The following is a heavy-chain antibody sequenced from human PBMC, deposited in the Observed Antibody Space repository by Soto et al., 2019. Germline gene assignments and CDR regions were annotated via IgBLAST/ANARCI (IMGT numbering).Heavy chain of an antibody. D-gene: IGHD4-17*01. Sequence: QVQLQESGPGLVRPSETLSLTCTVSGGSISSYYWSWIRQPPGKGLEWIGYIYYSGSANYNPSLKSRLTISVDTSKNQFSLTLSSAPAADTAVYYCARNYGGNVDYWGQGTLVTVSS. CDR2: IYYSGSA. J-gene: IGHJ4*02. CDR3: ARNYGGNVDY. CDR1: GGSISSYY. V-gene: IGHV4-59*08.